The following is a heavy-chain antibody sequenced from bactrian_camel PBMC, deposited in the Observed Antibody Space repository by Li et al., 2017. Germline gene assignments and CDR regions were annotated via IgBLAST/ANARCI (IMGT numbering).Heavy chain of an antibody. V-gene: IGHV3S40*01. Sequence: VQLVESGGGLVQPGGSLRLSCAASGFTLSDNDMVWVRQAPGKGLEWVSSIDTAGTKTYYADSVKGRFTFSRDNAKNTVYLQMNSLKSEDTALYYCATIRWMVVTGSHAGFDSRGPGTQVTVS. D-gene: IGHD6*01. CDR2: IDTAGTKT. CDR3: ATIRWMVVTGSHAGFDS. J-gene: IGHJ4*01. CDR1: GFTLSDND.